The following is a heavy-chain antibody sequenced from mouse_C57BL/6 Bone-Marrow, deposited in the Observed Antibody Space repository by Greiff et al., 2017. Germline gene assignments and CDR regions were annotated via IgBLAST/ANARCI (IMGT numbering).Heavy chain of an antibody. CDR3: ARAARDYYAMDY. Sequence: VQRVESGAELARPGASVKLSCKASGYTFTSYGISWVKQRTGQGLEWIGEIYPRSGNTYYNEKFKGKATLTADKSSSTAYMELRSLTSEDSAVYFCARAARDYYAMDYWGQGTSVTVSS. CDR2: IYPRSGNT. D-gene: IGHD6-1*01. V-gene: IGHV1-81*01. J-gene: IGHJ4*01. CDR1: GYTFTSYG.